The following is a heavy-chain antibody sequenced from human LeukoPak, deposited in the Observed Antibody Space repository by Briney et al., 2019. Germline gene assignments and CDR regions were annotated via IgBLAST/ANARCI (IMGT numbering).Heavy chain of an antibody. J-gene: IGHJ3*02. CDR3: ARTKWLSDAFDI. CDR2: IYTSGST. V-gene: IGHV4-4*09. Sequence: SETLSLTCTVSGGSISSYYWSWIRQPPGKGLEWIGYIYTSGSTNYNPSLKSRVTISVDTSKNQFSLKLSSVTAADTAVYYCARTKWLSDAFDIWAKGQWSPSLQ. CDR1: GGSISSYY. D-gene: IGHD3-22*01.